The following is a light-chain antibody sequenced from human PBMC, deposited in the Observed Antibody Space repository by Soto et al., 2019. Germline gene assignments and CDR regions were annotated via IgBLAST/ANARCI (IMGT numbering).Light chain of an antibody. V-gene: IGKV1-39*01. CDR2: AAS. CDR3: QQYHIYSGT. Sequence: DIQMTQSPSSLSASVGDRVIITCRASQSISSYLNWYQQKPGKAPKLLIYAASSLQSGVPSRFSGSGSGTDFTLTISSLQPEDSATYYCQQYHIYSGTFGQGTKV. CDR1: QSISSY. J-gene: IGKJ1*01.